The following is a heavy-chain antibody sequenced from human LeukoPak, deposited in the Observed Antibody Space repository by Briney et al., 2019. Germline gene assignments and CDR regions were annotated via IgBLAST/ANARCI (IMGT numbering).Heavy chain of an antibody. D-gene: IGHD1-26*01. CDR3: AKDMIVGALDY. CDR1: GFTFSSCG. CDR2: IRYDGSNK. V-gene: IGHV3-30*02. Sequence: GGSLRLSCAASGFTFSSCGMHWVRQAPGKGLEWVAFIRYDGSNKYYADSVKGRFTISRNNSKNTLYLQMNSLRAEDTAVYYCAKDMIVGALDYWGQGTLVTVSS. J-gene: IGHJ4*02.